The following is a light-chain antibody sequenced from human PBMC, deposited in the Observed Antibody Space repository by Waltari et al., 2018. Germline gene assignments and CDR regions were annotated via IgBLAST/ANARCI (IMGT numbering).Light chain of an antibody. Sequence: QSALTQPASVSGSPGQSITISCPGTSSDVGPYNLVSWYQQHPGKGPKLMIYEVTKRPSGVSNRFSGSKSGNTASLTISGLQAEDEAEYYCCSYAGSKFYVFGTGTKVTVL. CDR2: EVT. V-gene: IGLV2-23*02. CDR1: SSDVGPYNL. J-gene: IGLJ1*01. CDR3: CSYAGSKFYV.